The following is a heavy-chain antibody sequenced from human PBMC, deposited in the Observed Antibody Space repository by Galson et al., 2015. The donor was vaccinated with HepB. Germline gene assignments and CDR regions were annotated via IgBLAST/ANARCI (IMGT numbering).Heavy chain of an antibody. D-gene: IGHD6-19*01. CDR2: TYYRSKWAY. V-gene: IGHV6-1*01. J-gene: IGHJ6*02. CDR1: GDSVSNNNAA. Sequence: CAISGDSVSNNNAAWNWIRQSPSRGLEWLGRTYYRSKWAYDYAASVKSRIIIDPETSKNQFTLQLVSVTPEDTAVYYCTKSVALARGMDVWGQGTTVTVSS. CDR3: TKSVALARGMDV.